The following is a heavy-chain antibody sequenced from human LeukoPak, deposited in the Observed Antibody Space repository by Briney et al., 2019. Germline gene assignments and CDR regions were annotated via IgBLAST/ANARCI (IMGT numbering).Heavy chain of an antibody. CDR2: INTDGSIT. CDR1: GFTFSDYW. V-gene: IGHV3-74*01. Sequence: GGSLRLSCAASGFTFSDYWIHWVRQAPGKGLVWVSRINTDGSITNYADSVKGRFSISRDNAKNTLYLQMSSLRAEDTAVYYCARDRGPRTGFMVREAYDYWGQGTLVTASS. CDR3: ARDRGPRTGFMVREAYDY. J-gene: IGHJ4*02. D-gene: IGHD3-10*01.